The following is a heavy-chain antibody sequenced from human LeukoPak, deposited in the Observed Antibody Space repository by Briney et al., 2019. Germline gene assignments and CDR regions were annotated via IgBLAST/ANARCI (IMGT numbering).Heavy chain of an antibody. V-gene: IGHV1-8*01. D-gene: IGHD2-15*01. CDR2: MNPNSGNT. Sequence: GASVKVSCKASGYTFTSHDINWVRQATGQGLEWMGWMNPNSGNTGYAQKFQGRVTMTRNTSISTAYMELSSLRSEDTAVYYCARVRRYCSGGSCYSWAFDIWGQGTMVTVSS. J-gene: IGHJ3*02. CDR3: ARVRRYCSGGSCYSWAFDI. CDR1: GYTFTSHD.